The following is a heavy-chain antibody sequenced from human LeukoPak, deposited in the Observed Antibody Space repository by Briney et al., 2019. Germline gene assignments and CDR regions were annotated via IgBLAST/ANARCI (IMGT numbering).Heavy chain of an antibody. CDR3: ARGGAARLHFQN. D-gene: IGHD6-6*01. Sequence: PSETLSLTCTVSGGSISSGDYYWSWIRQPPGKGLEWIGYIYHSGSTNYNPSLQSRVTISVDTSKNQFSLNLNSVTAADTAVYYCARGGAARLHFQNWGQGTLVTVSS. V-gene: IGHV4-61*08. CDR1: GGSISSGDYY. J-gene: IGHJ1*01. CDR2: IYHSGST.